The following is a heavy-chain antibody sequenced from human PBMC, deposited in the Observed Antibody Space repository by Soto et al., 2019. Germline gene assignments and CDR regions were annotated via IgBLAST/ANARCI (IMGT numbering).Heavy chain of an antibody. V-gene: IGHV3-9*01. Sequence: SLRLSCAASGFTFDDYAMHWVRQAPGKGLEWVSGISWNSGSIGYADSVKGRFTISRDNAKNSLYLQMNSLRAEDTALYYCAKQRNLAARPGVGAFDIWGQGTMVTVSS. CDR2: ISWNSGSI. D-gene: IGHD6-6*01. CDR3: AKQRNLAARPGVGAFDI. J-gene: IGHJ3*02. CDR1: GFTFDDYA.